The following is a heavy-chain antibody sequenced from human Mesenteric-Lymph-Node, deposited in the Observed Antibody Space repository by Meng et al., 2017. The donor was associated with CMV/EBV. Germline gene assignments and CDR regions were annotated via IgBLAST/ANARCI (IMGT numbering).Heavy chain of an antibody. Sequence: ASVKVSCKAFGYTFTLYNVHWVRQAPGQGLEWMGIINPIDGSTTYAQKFQGRVTMTRDTSTSTVYMELSTLRSQDTAVYYCAIRGGYFDYWGQGTLVTVSS. J-gene: IGHJ4*02. D-gene: IGHD3-16*01. CDR3: AIRGGYFDY. CDR1: GYTFTLYN. V-gene: IGHV1-46*01. CDR2: INPIDGST.